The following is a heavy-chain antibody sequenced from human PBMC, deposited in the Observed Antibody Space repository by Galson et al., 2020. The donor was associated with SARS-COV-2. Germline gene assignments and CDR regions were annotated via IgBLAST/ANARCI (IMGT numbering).Heavy chain of an antibody. Sequence: SETLSLTCTVSGGSIISHYWSWIRQPPGKGLEWIGYIYYSGSTNYNPSLKSRVTISVDTSKNQFSLKLSSVTAADTAVYYCARDLAVAGTVDYWGQGTLVTVSS. V-gene: IGHV4-59*11. D-gene: IGHD6-19*01. CDR1: GGSIISHY. CDR2: IYYSGST. CDR3: ARDLAVAGTVDY. J-gene: IGHJ4*02.